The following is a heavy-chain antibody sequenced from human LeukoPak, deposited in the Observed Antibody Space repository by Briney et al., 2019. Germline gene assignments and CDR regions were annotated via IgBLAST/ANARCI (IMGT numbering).Heavy chain of an antibody. CDR1: GFTFDDYA. V-gene: IGHV3-9*01. CDR2: ISWNRGII. Sequence: SLRLSCAASGFTFDDYAMHWVRQAPGKGLEWVSGISWNRGIIGYVDSVKGRFTISRDNAKNSLFLQMNSLRAEDTAVYYCAKIGILTGYSSYWGQGTLVTVSS. CDR3: AKIGILTGYSSY. D-gene: IGHD3-9*01. J-gene: IGHJ4*02.